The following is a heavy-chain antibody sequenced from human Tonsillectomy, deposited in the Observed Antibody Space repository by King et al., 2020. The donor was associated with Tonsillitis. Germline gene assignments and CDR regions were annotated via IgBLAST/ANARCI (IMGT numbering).Heavy chain of an antibody. CDR1: GFTFSSYA. V-gene: IGHV3-23*04. D-gene: IGHD4-17*01. CDR2: ISGRGGSI. J-gene: IGHJ2*01. CDR3: AKTVDYGDYGGWYFDL. Sequence: VQLVESGGGLVQPGGSLRLSCAASGFTFSSYAISWVRQAPGKGLEWVSVISGRGGSIYCADSVKGQFTISRDNSKNTLYLQMNSLRAEDTAIYYCAKTVDYGDYGGWYFDLWGRGTLVTVSS.